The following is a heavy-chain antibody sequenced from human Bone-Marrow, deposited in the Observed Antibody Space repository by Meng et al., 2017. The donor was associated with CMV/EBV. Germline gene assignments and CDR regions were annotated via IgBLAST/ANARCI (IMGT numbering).Heavy chain of an antibody. J-gene: IGHJ3*02. Sequence: GSLRLSCTVSGGSVSSGSYYWSWIRQPPGKGLEWIGYIYYSGSTNYNPSLKSRVTISVDTSKNQFSLKLSSVTAADTAVYYCARGQPSYYDFWSGYYKGGAFDIWGQGTMVTVSS. CDR3: ARGQPSYYDFWSGYYKGGAFDI. CDR2: IYYSGST. D-gene: IGHD3-3*01. V-gene: IGHV4-61*01. CDR1: GGSVSSGSYY.